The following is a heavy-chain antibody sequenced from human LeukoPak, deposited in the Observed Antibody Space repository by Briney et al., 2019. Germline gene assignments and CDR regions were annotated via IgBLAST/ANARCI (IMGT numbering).Heavy chain of an antibody. CDR2: IKQDGSEK. D-gene: IGHD1-14*01. V-gene: IGHV3-7*03. J-gene: IGHJ3*01. Sequence: GGSLRLSCAASTFTLSNYWMSWVRQAPGKGREWVANIKQDGSEKYYVDSVKGRFTISRDNAKTSLYLQMNSLRAEDTAVYYCARDVLAAGATGTFDVWGQATVVTVSS. CDR1: TFTLSNYW. CDR3: ARDVLAAGATGTFDV.